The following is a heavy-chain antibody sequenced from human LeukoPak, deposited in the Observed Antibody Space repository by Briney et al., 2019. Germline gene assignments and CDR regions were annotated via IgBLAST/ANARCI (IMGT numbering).Heavy chain of an antibody. CDR2: IKPDGSEQ. Sequence: GGSLRLSCAASGFTFGNYWMSWVRQAPGKGLEWVANIKPDGSEQYYVDSVKGRFTISRDNAKNSLYLQVNSLRAEDTAVYYCARDLGQYYDTSDNWFDPWGQGTLVTVSS. J-gene: IGHJ5*02. D-gene: IGHD3-22*01. CDR3: ARDLGQYYDTSDNWFDP. CDR1: GFTFGNYW. V-gene: IGHV3-7*01.